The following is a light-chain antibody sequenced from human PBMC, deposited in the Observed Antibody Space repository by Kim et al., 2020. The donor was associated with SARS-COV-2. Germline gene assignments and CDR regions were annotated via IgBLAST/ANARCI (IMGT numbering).Light chain of an antibody. CDR3: QRYYSDWT. V-gene: IGKV1-5*03. CDR1: HRIGSW. J-gene: IGKJ1*01. Sequence: SLSLGDKVTTDCRASHRIGSWLAWHQQTPGNTPKLLIYKTSSLKSRIPSRFSGSGSGTEFTLTISGLQAEDFASYFCQRYYSDWTFGQGTKVDIK. CDR2: KTS.